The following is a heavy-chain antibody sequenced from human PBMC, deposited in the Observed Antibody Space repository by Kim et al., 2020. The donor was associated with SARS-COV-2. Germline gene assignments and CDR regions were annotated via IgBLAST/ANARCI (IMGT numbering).Heavy chain of an antibody. CDR2: IKSKTDGGTT. V-gene: IGHV3-15*01. CDR3: TTDRGYSGYDFTFRVGY. Sequence: GGSLRLSCAASGFTFSNAWMSWVRQAPGKGLEWVGRIKSKTDGGTTDYAAPVKGRFTISRDDSKNTLYLQMNSLKTEDTAVYYCTTDRGYSGYDFTFRVGYWGQRTLVTVSS. D-gene: IGHD5-12*01. CDR1: GFTFSNAW. J-gene: IGHJ4*02.